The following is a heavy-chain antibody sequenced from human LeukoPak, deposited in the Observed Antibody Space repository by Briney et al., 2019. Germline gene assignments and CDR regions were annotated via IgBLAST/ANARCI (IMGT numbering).Heavy chain of an antibody. D-gene: IGHD5-12*01. Sequence: GGSLRLSCAASGFAFSTHGMHWVRQAPGKGLEWVAFIRCDGNDQDYADSVKGRFTISRDNSKNTLYLQMINLRPEDAAVYYCAKKRYSGSDFRWSYYYYMDVWGQGTTVTVSS. J-gene: IGHJ6*03. CDR1: GFAFSTHG. CDR3: AKKRYSGSDFRWSYYYYMDV. CDR2: IRCDGNDQ. V-gene: IGHV3-30*02.